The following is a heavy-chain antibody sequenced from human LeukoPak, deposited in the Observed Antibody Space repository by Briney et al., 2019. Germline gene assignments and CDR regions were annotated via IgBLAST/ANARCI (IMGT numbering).Heavy chain of an antibody. CDR3: ARAVRRGEIERY. CDR1: GYTFTSYG. V-gene: IGHV1-8*02. J-gene: IGHJ4*02. D-gene: IGHD3-10*01. CDR2: MNPNSGDT. Sequence: GASVKVSCKASGYTFTSYGISWVRQATGQGLEWMGWMNPNSGDTGYAQTFQGRVTMTRDTSVGTAYMELSSLRSEDTAVYYCARAVRRGEIERYWGQGTLVTVSS.